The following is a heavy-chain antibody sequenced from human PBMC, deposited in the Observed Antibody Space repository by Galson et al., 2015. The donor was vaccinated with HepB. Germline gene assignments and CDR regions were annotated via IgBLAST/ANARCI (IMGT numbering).Heavy chain of an antibody. CDR2: INWNGGNT. Sequence: SLRLSCAASGFTFDDYGMRWVRQAPGKGLEWVSGINWNGGNTGYADSVKGRFTIYRDNAKNSLYLQMNSLRAEDTALYYCARDKKWVRGSYYYYGMDVWGQGTTVTVSS. CDR3: ARDKKWVRGSYYYYGMDV. J-gene: IGHJ6*02. V-gene: IGHV3-20*04. CDR1: GFTFDDYG. D-gene: IGHD1-26*01.